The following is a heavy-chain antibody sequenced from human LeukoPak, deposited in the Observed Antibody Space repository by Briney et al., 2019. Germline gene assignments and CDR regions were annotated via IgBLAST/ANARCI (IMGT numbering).Heavy chain of an antibody. J-gene: IGHJ6*02. CDR1: GFTFSSYA. Sequence: GASLRLSCTPSGFTFSSYAMNWVRQSPGKGLEWVSLISSMGGSTYYADSVKGRFIISRDNTRNMLYLEMNNLRAEDTAVYFCAKDFTRIRYSNGYYWDYGMDVWGPGTTVTVFS. CDR2: ISSMGGST. V-gene: IGHV3-23*01. CDR3: AKDFTRIRYSNGYYWDYGMDV. D-gene: IGHD1-26*01.